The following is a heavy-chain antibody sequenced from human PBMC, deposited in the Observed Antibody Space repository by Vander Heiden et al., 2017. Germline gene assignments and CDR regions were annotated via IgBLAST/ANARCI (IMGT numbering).Heavy chain of an antibody. Sequence: EVQLVESGGGLVKPGGSIRRSCAASGFTFSNAWMSWVRQAPGKGLEWVGRIKSKTDGGKTDYAAPVKGRFTISRDDSKNTLYLQMNSLKTEDTAVYYCTTDRGTDYWGQGTLVTVSS. CDR1: GFTFSNAW. J-gene: IGHJ4*02. D-gene: IGHD3-10*01. CDR3: TTDRGTDY. CDR2: IKSKTDGGKT. V-gene: IGHV3-15*01.